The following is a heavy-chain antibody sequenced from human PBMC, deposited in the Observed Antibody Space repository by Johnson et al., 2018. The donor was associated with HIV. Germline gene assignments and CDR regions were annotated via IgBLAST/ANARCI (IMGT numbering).Heavy chain of an antibody. CDR1: GFTFSSYA. Sequence: VQLVESGGVVVQPGGSLRLSCAASGFTFSSYAMHWVRQAPGKGLEYVSAISSNGGSTYYANSVKGRFTISRDNSKNTLYLQMNSLRAEDTAVYYCAKDGLIEPYYYDSSGARLGAFDIWGQGTMVTVSS. CDR3: AKDGLIEPYYYDSSGARLGAFDI. J-gene: IGHJ3*02. CDR2: ISSNGGST. D-gene: IGHD3-22*01. V-gene: IGHV3-64*01.